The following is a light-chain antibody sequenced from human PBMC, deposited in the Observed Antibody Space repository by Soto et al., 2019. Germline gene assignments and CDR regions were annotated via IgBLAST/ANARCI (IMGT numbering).Light chain of an antibody. V-gene: IGKV1-5*01. CDR1: QTISSW. Sequence: DIQVTQSPSTLSASVGDRVTITCRASQTISSWLAWYQQKPGKAPKLLIYAASTLESGVSSRFSGRGSGTEFTLTINSLQPEDFATYYCQQYKSYLRTFGQGTKVEI. CDR3: QQYKSYLRT. J-gene: IGKJ1*01. CDR2: AAS.